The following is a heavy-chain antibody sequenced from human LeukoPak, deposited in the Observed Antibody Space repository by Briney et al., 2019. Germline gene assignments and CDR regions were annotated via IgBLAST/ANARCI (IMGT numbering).Heavy chain of an antibody. V-gene: IGHV4-34*01. Sequence: SETLSRTCAVYSGSLINYYWSWIRQPPGKGLEWIGDIDHVGNTNYNPALQSRVIMSIDPSRNQFSLQINSVTASDTAVYYCAMVLWQSGRPGPWDQGTLLTVSS. CDR3: AMVLWQSGRPGP. J-gene: IGHJ5*02. CDR2: IDHVGNT. CDR1: SGSLINYY. D-gene: IGHD4/OR15-4a*01.